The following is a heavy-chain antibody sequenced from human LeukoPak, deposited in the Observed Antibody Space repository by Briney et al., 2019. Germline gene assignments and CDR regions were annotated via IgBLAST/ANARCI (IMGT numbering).Heavy chain of an antibody. Sequence: ASVKVSCKASGYTFTDYYIRWVRQAPGLGLEWMGRINPKSGGTNYAQKFQGRVTMTRDTPINTAYMDLSSLESGDTAVYYCARTITSAASGGDYWGQGTLVTVSS. D-gene: IGHD2-2*01. CDR3: ARTITSAASGGDY. V-gene: IGHV1-2*02. CDR2: INPKSGGT. CDR1: GYTFTDYY. J-gene: IGHJ4*02.